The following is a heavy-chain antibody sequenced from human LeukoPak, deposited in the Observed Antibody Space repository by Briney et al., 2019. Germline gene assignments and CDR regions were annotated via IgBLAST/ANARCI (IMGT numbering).Heavy chain of an antibody. CDR3: ARVFTGKWELLAPGRKKTFDY. CDR1: GYTFTGYY. V-gene: IGHV1-2*02. CDR2: INPNSGGT. D-gene: IGHD1-26*01. Sequence: AASVKVSCKVSGYTFTGYYMHWVRQAPGQGLEWMGWINPNSGGTNYAQKFQGRVTMTRDTSISTAYMELSRLRSDDTAVYYCARVFTGKWELLAPGRKKTFDYWGQGTLVTVSS. J-gene: IGHJ4*02.